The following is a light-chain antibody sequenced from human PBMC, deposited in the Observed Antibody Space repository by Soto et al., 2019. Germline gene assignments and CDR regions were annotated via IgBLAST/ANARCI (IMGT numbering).Light chain of an antibody. V-gene: IGKV1-5*03. CDR1: QSIGTR. CDR2: KAS. Sequence: EIELTQSPSTVSAFVGDRVSLTCRASQSIGTRLAWYQQKPGRAPELLIFKASTVESRVPSRFSGSGSGTEFTLTITNLQPEEFAPYYCQQSNSYPLTFGGGTKVEIK. CDR3: QQSNSYPLT. J-gene: IGKJ4*01.